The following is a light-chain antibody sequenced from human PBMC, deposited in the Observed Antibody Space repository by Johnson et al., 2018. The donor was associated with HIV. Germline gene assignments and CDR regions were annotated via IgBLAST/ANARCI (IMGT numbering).Light chain of an antibody. Sequence: QSVLTQPPSVSAAPGQKVTISCSGSTSKIGNNYVSWYQHLPGAAPKLLIYDNYKRPSGIPDRFSGSKSGTSATLAITGLQTGDEADYYCGTWDSSLSVYVFATGTKVTVL. V-gene: IGLV1-51*01. CDR2: DNY. CDR1: TSKIGNNY. CDR3: GTWDSSLSVYV. J-gene: IGLJ1*01.